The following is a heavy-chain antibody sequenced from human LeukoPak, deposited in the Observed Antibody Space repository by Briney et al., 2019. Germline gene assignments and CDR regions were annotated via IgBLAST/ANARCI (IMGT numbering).Heavy chain of an antibody. V-gene: IGHV1-18*01. D-gene: IGHD3-3*01. Sequence: ASVKVSCKASGYTFTSYGISWVRQAPGQGLEWMGWISAYNGNTNYAQKLQGRVTMTTDTSTSTAYMELRSLRSDDTAVYYCARDRYYDFWSGYSSGGYYYYGMDVWGQGTTVTVSS. J-gene: IGHJ6*02. CDR1: GYTFTSYG. CDR3: ARDRYYDFWSGYSSGGYYYYGMDV. CDR2: ISAYNGNT.